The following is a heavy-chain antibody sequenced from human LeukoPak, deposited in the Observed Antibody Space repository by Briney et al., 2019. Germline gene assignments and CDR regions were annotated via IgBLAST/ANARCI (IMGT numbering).Heavy chain of an antibody. CDR3: ARQKSYSSGIDY. CDR2: IYPGDSDT. J-gene: IGHJ4*02. CDR1: EYDSGVSFTSHS. D-gene: IGHD6-19*01. Sequence: GESLQISCQGSEYDSGVSFTSHSIAWVRQMPGKGLEWMGIIYPGDSDTRYSPSFQGQVTISADKSISTAYLQWSSLKASDTAMYYCARQKSYSSGIDYWGQGTLVTVSS. V-gene: IGHV5-51*01.